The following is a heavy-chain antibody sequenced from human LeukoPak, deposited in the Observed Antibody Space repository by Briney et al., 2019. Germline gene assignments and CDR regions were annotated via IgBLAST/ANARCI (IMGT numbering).Heavy chain of an antibody. CDR1: GFTFSSYS. Sequence: GGSLRLSCAASGFTFSSYSMNWVRQAPGKGLEWVSSISSSSSYIYYADSVKGRFTISRDNAKNSLYLQMNSLRAEDTAVYYRARGVTGYSSSWYGIDYWGQGTLVTVSS. D-gene: IGHD6-13*01. J-gene: IGHJ4*02. CDR3: ARGVTGYSSSWYGIDY. CDR2: ISSSSSYI. V-gene: IGHV3-21*01.